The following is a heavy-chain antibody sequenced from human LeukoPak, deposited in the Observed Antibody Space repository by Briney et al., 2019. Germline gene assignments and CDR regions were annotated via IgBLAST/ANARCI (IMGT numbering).Heavy chain of an antibody. CDR1: GGSISSSTYY. CDR3: ARLRGETARGYSGYDMNYYYYYYMDV. Sequence: SETLSLTCTVSGGSISSSTYYWGWIRQPPGKGLAWIGTIYYSGSTYYNPSLKSRVAISVDTSKNQFSLKLSSVTAADTAVYYCARLRGETARGYSGYDMNYYYYYYMDVWGKGTTVTVSS. D-gene: IGHD5-12*01. J-gene: IGHJ6*03. V-gene: IGHV4-39*01. CDR2: IYYSGST.